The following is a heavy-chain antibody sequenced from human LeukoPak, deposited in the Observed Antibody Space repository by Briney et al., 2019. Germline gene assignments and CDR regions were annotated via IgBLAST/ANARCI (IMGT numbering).Heavy chain of an antibody. CDR3: ARNRRQWLPIHDAFDI. CDR2: INPKSGGT. Sequence: ASVEVSCKASGFTFTDYYIHWVRQAPGQGLEWMGWINPKSGGTNYAQKFQGRVTMTRDTSISTAYMELSGLRSDDTAVYYCARNRRQWLPIHDAFDIWGQGTMVTVSS. CDR1: GFTFTDYY. D-gene: IGHD6-19*01. J-gene: IGHJ3*02. V-gene: IGHV1-2*02.